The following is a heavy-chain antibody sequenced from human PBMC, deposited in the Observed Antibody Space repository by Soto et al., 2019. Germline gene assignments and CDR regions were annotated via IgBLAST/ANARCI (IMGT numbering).Heavy chain of an antibody. CDR2: LIPILGTT. V-gene: IGHV1-69*13. CDR1: GGTFSSDA. J-gene: IGHJ4*02. CDR3: ARASGYVSGWYHDY. D-gene: IGHD6-19*01. Sequence: SVKVSCKASGGTFSSDAVSWVRQAPGQGLEWMGGLIPILGTTHYAQKLQGRVTITADESTNTAYMELSSLRSDDTAVYYCARASGYVSGWYHDYWGQGTRVTVSS.